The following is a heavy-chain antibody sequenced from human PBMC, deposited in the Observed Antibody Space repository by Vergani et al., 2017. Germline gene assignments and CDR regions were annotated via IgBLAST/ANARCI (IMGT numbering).Heavy chain of an antibody. V-gene: IGHV3-9*01. Sequence: EVQLLESGGGLVQPGRSLRLSCAASGFTFDDYAMHWVRQAPGKGLEWVSGISWNSGSIGYADSVKGRFTISRDNAKNSLYLQMNSLRAEDTALYYCAKDIHDFWSGYYDAFDIWGQGTMVTVSS. CDR2: ISWNSGSI. CDR1: GFTFDDYA. D-gene: IGHD3-3*01. J-gene: IGHJ3*02. CDR3: AKDIHDFWSGYYDAFDI.